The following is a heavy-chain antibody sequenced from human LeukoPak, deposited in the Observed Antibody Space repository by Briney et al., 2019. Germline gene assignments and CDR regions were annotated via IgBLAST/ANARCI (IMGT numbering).Heavy chain of an antibody. CDR3: ARVPRGYGGWYSDY. D-gene: IGHD6-19*01. CDR1: GYTFTSFG. V-gene: IGHV1-18*01. Sequence: ASVKVSCKASGYTFTSFGISWVRQAPGQGLEWMGWISAYNGNTNYAQKLQGRVTMTTDTSTSTAYMELRSLRSDDTAVYYCARVPRGYGGWYSDYWGQGTLVTVSS. J-gene: IGHJ4*02. CDR2: ISAYNGNT.